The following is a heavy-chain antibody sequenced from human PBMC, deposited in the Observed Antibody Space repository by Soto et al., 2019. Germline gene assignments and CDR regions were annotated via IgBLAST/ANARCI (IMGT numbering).Heavy chain of an antibody. D-gene: IGHD1-1*01. Sequence: GGSLRLSCEVSGFTLTSYGMNWVRQAPDKGLEWVSTIGRGGDTYYADSVKGRFTISRDNSKNTPFLQRNSLRAEDTALYCCAKDVTTTGIHDCAMDVWGQGTSVTVS. CDR1: GFTLTSYG. CDR2: IGRGGDT. V-gene: IGHV3-23*01. J-gene: IGHJ6*02. CDR3: AKDVTTTGIHDCAMDV.